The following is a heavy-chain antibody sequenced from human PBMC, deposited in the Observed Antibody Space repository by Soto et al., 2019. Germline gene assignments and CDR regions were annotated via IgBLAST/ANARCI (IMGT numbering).Heavy chain of an antibody. J-gene: IGHJ4*02. D-gene: IGHD3-16*02. CDR2: ISPYNGNT. CDR3: AREGGVWGSFRYFDY. V-gene: IGHV1-18*04. CDR1: GYTFSSYV. Sequence: QVQLVQSGVEVQKPGDSVKVSCKASGYTFSSYVINWLRQAPGQGLEWMGWISPYNGNTNYGQNLQGRVNMTTDTSTSIVDMELRSLISDDTAVYYCAREGGVWGSFRYFDYWGQGTLVTVSP.